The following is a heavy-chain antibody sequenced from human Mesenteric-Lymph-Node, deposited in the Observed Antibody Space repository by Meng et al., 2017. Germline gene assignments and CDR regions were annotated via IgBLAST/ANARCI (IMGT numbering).Heavy chain of an antibody. CDR3: ARAPPAGNVNNWYFDL. D-gene: IGHD6-19*01. V-gene: IGHV3-74*01. CDR1: GFTFSSYW. Sequence: GESLKISCAASGFTFSSYWMHWVRQAPGKGLVWVSRINSDGSSTSYADSVKGRFTISRDNAKDTLYLQMNSLRAEDTAVYYCARAPPAGNVNNWYFDLWGRGTLVTVSS. CDR2: INSDGSST. J-gene: IGHJ2*01.